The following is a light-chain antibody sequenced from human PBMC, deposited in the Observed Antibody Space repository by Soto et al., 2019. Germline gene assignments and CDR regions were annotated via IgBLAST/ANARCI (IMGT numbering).Light chain of an antibody. CDR1: QSVSSSY. CDR3: QQYGSSLYT. V-gene: IGKV3-20*01. CDR2: GAS. Sequence: EIVLTQSPGTLSLSPGERATLSCRVSQSVSSSYLAWYQQKPGQGPRLLIYGASSRATGIPDRFSGSGSGTDFTLTISRLEPEDFAVYYCQQYGSSLYTFGQGTKLEIK. J-gene: IGKJ2*01.